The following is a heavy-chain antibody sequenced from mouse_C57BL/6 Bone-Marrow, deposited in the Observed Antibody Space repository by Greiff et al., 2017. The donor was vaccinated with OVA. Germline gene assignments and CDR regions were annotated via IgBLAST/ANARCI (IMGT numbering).Heavy chain of an antibody. J-gene: IGHJ2*01. CDR3: ARGIPTSYYDY. Sequence: EVQLQESGPGMVKPSQSLSLTCTVTGYSITSGYDWHWIRHFPGNKLEWMGYISYSGSTNYNPSLKSRISITHDTSKNHFFLKLNSVTTEDTATYYCARGIPTSYYDYWGQGTTLTVSS. CDR2: ISYSGST. V-gene: IGHV3-1*01. CDR1: GYSITSGYD.